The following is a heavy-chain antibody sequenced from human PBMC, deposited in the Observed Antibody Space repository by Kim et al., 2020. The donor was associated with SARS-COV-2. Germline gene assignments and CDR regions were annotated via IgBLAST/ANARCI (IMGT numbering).Heavy chain of an antibody. J-gene: IGHJ6*03. V-gene: IGHV3-7*03. CDR2: IHPGGSEE. Sequence: GGSLRLSCAASGLTLSTYWMIWVRQAPGKGLEWVATIHPGGSEEYYVDSVKGRFTISRDNAENSLYLQMNSLRVEDTADYYCATRDGSHYGYRIDVWGKG. D-gene: IGHD5-18*01. CDR3: ATRDGSHYGYRIDV. CDR1: GLTLSTYW.